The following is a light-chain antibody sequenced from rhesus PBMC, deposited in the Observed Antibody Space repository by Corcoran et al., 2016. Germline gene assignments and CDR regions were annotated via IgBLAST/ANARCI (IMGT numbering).Light chain of an antibody. CDR3: QQDYSWPLT. Sequence: EIVMTQSPATLSLSPGERATLSCRASQFVSTNLAWYKQTPGHPPKPLIYTSSRRAPGIPGRFSGSGSGTEFTLTISSLEPEDVGLFYCQQDYSWPLTFGGGTKVELK. V-gene: IGKV3-42*01. J-gene: IGKJ4*01. CDR2: TSS. CDR1: QFVSTN.